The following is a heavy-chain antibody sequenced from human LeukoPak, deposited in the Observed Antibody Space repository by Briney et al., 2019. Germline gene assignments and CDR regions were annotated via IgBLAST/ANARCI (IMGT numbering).Heavy chain of an antibody. J-gene: IGHJ4*02. CDR1: GFTFTNSA. CDR2: IVVGRSNT. CDR3: AAAPIEMRQRGFDY. V-gene: IGHV1-58*02. Sequence: ASVRVSCKASGFTFTNSAMQWVRQARGQRLEWIGWIVVGRSNTKYAPKFQERVTITRDMSTSTTYMELSSLSPEDTAVYYCAAAPIEMRQRGFDYWGQGTLVTVSA. D-gene: IGHD5-24*01.